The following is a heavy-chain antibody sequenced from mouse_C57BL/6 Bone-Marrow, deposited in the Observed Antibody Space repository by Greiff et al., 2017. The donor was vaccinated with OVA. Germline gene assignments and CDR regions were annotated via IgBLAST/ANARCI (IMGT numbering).Heavy chain of an antibody. D-gene: IGHD2-2*01. CDR3: AREDGYDGEASWFAY. CDR1: GYSITSGYY. V-gene: IGHV3-6*01. CDR2: ISYDGSN. Sequence: VQLQQSGPGLVKPSQSLSLTCSVTGYSITSGYYWNWIRQFPGNKLEWMGYISYDGSNNYNPSLKNRISITRDTSKNQFFLKLNSVTTEDTATYYCAREDGYDGEASWFAYWGQGTLVTVSA. J-gene: IGHJ3*01.